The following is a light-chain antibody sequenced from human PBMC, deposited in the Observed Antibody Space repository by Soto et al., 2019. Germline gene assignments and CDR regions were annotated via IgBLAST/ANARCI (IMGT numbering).Light chain of an antibody. V-gene: IGKV1-8*01. Sequence: AIRMTQSPSSLSASTGDRVTITCRASQGISSYLAWYQQKPGKAPKLLIYAASTLQSGVPSRFSGSGSGTEFTLTISSLQPDDFATYYCQQYNSYSSFGPGTKVDIK. CDR3: QQYNSYSS. CDR1: QGISSY. J-gene: IGKJ3*01. CDR2: AAS.